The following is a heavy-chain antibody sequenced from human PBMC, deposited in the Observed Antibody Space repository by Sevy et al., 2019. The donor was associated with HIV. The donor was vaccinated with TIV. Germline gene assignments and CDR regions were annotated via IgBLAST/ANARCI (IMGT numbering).Heavy chain of an antibody. Sequence: GGSLRLSCTASGFTFSSFSMSWVRQAPGKGLEWVASINSRSTYIYHADPVKGRFTISRDNAKNSLYLQMNSLRAEDTAIYYCARDPRMYGDYLLAYFDYWGQGTLVTVSS. D-gene: IGHD2-8*01. CDR2: INSRSTYI. CDR3: ARDPRMYGDYLLAYFDY. J-gene: IGHJ4*02. CDR1: GFTFSSFS. V-gene: IGHV3-21*01.